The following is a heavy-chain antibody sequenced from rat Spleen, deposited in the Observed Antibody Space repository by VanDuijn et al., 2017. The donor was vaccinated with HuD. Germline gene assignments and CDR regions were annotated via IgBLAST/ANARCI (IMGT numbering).Heavy chain of an antibody. J-gene: IGHJ2*01. Sequence: EIQLQESGPGLVKPSQSLSLTCSVTGYTITSGYDWSWIRKFPGNKMEWMGYISYSGSTSYNPSLKSRISITRDTSKNQFFLQLNSVTTEDTATYYCARSYVYYGVLLRETCFDHWGQGVMVTVSS. CDR2: ISYSGST. V-gene: IGHV3-4*01. CDR3: ARSYVYYGVLLRETCFDH. D-gene: IGHD1-6*01. CDR1: GYTITSGY.